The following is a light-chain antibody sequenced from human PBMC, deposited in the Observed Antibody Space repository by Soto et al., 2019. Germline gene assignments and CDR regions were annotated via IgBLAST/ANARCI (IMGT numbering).Light chain of an antibody. J-gene: IGLJ2*01. CDR2: DVS. CDR1: SSNVGGYNF. V-gene: IGLV2-11*01. Sequence: QSALTQPRSVSGSPGQSVTISCTGTSSNVGGYNFVSWYQQHPGKAPKLMVYDVSKRPSGVPDRFSGSKSGKAASLTIAGLQAEDEGSYYCCSYAGSFTLLFGGGTKLTVL. CDR3: CSYAGSFTLL.